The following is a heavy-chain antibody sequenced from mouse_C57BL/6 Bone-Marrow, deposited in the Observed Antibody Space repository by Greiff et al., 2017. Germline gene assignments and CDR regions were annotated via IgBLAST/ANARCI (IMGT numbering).Heavy chain of an antibody. CDR3: GRLSKGAMGK. CDR1: GYTFPSYW. Sequence: QVQLQQPGAELVKPGASVKVSCKASGYTFPSYWMHWVKQRPGQGLEWIGRIHPSDSDTNYNQKFKGKATLTVAKSSSTTYMQLSSLTSEDSAVFYCGRLSKGAMGKWGDVTAGSVSS. V-gene: IGHV1-74*01. CDR2: IHPSDSDT. D-gene: IGHD3-2*02. J-gene: IGHJ4*01.